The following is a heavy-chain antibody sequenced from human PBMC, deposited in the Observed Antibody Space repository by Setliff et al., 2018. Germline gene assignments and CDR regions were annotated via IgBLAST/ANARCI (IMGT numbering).Heavy chain of an antibody. Sequence: TGESLKISCAASGFTFSDYSMNWVRQAPGKGLEWLSYIRGSSASIYYADSVKGRLTISRDNVKNLLYLQMSSLRAEDTAVYYCARSSLPGKGWYDYWGQGTLVTVSS. V-gene: IGHV3-21*05. CDR1: GFTFSDYS. J-gene: IGHJ4*02. D-gene: IGHD2-15*01. CDR3: ARSSLPGKGWYDY. CDR2: IRGSSASI.